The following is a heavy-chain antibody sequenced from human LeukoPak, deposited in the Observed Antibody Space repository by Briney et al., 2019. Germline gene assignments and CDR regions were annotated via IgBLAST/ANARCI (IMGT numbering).Heavy chain of an antibody. J-gene: IGHJ4*02. V-gene: IGHV1-2*02. CDR1: GHTFTGYY. CDR2: INPNSGGT. CDR3: ARDAVDYGGNPYYFDY. D-gene: IGHD4-23*01. Sequence: GASVTVSCKASGHTFTGYYMHWVRQAPGQGLEWMGWINPNSGGTNYVQKFQGRVTITRDTSISTAYMELSRLRSDDTAVYYCARDAVDYGGNPYYFDYWGQGTLVTVSS.